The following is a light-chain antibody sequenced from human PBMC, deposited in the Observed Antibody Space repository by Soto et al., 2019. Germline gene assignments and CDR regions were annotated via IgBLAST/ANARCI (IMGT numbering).Light chain of an antibody. CDR2: LDRSGSY. J-gene: IGLJ3*02. CDR3: ETWYSNTHKV. CDR1: SGHNTYI. V-gene: IGLV4-60*02. Sequence: VVTQSSSASASLGSSVKLTCILSSGHNTYIIAWHQQQPGKAPRFLMTLDRSGSYNRGSGVPDRFSGSSSGADRYLTISNLQFEDEGDYYCETWYSNTHKVFGGGTKLTVL.